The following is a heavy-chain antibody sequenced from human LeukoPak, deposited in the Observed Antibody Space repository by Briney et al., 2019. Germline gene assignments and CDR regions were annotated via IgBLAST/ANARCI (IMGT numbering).Heavy chain of an antibody. CDR1: GFTFSSYA. CDR2: ISYDGSNK. Sequence: GGSLRLSCAASGFTFSSYAMHWVRQAPGKGLEWVAVISYDGSNKYYADSVKGRFTISRDNSKSTLYLQMNSLRAEDTAVYYCAREQLFTHGFDPWGQGTLVTVSS. J-gene: IGHJ5*02. CDR3: AREQLFTHGFDP. D-gene: IGHD3-10*01. V-gene: IGHV3-30*04.